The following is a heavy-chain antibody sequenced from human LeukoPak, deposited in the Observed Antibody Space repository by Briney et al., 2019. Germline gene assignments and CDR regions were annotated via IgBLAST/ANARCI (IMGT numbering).Heavy chain of an antibody. J-gene: IGHJ4*02. CDR1: GYSFTSYW. V-gene: IGHV5-51*01. D-gene: IGHD5-12*01. CDR2: IYPGDSDT. Sequence: GESLKISCKGPGYSFTSYWIGWVRQMPGKGLEWMGIIYPGDSDTRYSPSFQGQVTISADKSISTAYLQWSSLKASDTAMYYCARGRGYSGFDWGAFDYWGQGTLVTVSS. CDR3: ARGRGYSGFDWGAFDY.